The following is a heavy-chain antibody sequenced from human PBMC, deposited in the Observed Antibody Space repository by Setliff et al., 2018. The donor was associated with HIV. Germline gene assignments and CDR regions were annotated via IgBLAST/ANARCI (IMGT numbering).Heavy chain of an antibody. D-gene: IGHD1-26*01. V-gene: IGHV1-3*01. J-gene: IGHJ5*02. CDR1: GYTFTSYA. CDR3: ARELEHSSGSYRRIFYNWFDP. CDR2: INAGNGNT. Sequence: ASVKVSCKASGYTFTSYAMHWVRQAPGQRLEWMGWINAGNGNTKYSQKFQGRVTITRDTSASTAYMELSSLRSEDTAVYYCARELEHSSGSYRRIFYNWFDPWGQGTLVTVSS.